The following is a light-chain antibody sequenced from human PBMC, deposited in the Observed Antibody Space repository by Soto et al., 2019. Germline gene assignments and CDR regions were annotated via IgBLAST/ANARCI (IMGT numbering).Light chain of an antibody. CDR3: QQYNNWPPWT. Sequence: EIVMTQSPATLSVSPGEGATLSCRASQSISSNLAWYQQKPGQAPRLLIYGASTRATGIPARVSGSGSGTEFTLTISSLQSEDFAVYYCQQYNNWPPWTFGQGNKVDIK. V-gene: IGKV3-15*01. J-gene: IGKJ1*01. CDR2: GAS. CDR1: QSISSN.